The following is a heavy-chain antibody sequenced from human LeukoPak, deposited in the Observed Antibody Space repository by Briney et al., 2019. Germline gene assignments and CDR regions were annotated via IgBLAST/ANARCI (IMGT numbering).Heavy chain of an antibody. J-gene: IGHJ6*02. CDR2: IYYSGST. D-gene: IGHD4-17*01. V-gene: IGHV4-59*01. Sequence: SETLSLTCTVSGGSISSYYWSWIRQPPGKGLEWIGYIYYSGSTNYNPSLKSRVTISVDTSKNQFSLKLSSVTAADTAVYYCAREEGYGEDGYCYYYGMDVWGRGTTVTVSS. CDR1: GGSISSYY. CDR3: AREEGYGEDGYCYYYGMDV.